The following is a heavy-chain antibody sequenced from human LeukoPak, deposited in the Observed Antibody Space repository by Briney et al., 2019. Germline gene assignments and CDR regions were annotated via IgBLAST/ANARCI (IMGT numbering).Heavy chain of an antibody. D-gene: IGHD1-26*01. CDR1: GFTFSNYE. V-gene: IGHV3-48*03. J-gene: IGHJ4*02. Sequence: GGSLRLSCAASGFTFSNYEMNWVRQAPGKGLEWVSYVSSSGGTRYYADSVKGRFTISRDNAKNSLYLQMSSLRDEDTAVYYCARASGSDGGVDYWGQGTLVTVSS. CDR3: ARASGSDGGVDY. CDR2: VSSSGGTR.